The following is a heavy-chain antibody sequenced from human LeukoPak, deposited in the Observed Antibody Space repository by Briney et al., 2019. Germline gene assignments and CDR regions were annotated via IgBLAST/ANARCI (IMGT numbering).Heavy chain of an antibody. CDR2: FYPVDSAT. J-gene: IGHJ4*02. D-gene: IGHD2-2*01. CDR1: GYSFTIYW. V-gene: IGHV5-51*01. CDR3: ARQGTSWFDY. Sequence: GESLKISCKGSGYSFTIYWIGWVRQMHGKGLDWMGIFYPVDSATRYSPSFQGQVTISADKSISTGYLQWSSLKASDTAMYYCARQGTSWFDYGGQGTLVTVSS.